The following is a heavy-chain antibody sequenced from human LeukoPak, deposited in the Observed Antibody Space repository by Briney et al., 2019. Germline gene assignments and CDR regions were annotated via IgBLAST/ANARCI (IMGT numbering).Heavy chain of an antibody. CDR3: ARGSIVVVTAILH. J-gene: IGHJ4*02. CDR2: IIPILGIA. Sequence: ASVKVSCKASGGTFSSYAFGWVRQAPGQGLEWMGGIIPILGIANYAQKFQGRLTITADTSTSTAYMELSSLRSEDTAVYYCARGSIVVVTAILHCGQRTLVTASS. V-gene: IGHV1-69*04. D-gene: IGHD2-21*02. CDR1: GGTFSSYA.